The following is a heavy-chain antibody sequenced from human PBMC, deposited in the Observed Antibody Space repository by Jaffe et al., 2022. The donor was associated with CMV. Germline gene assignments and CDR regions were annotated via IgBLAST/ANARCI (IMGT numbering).Heavy chain of an antibody. CDR1: GFTFSSYG. CDR2: IWYDGSNK. V-gene: IGHV3-33*01. J-gene: IGHJ6*02. CDR3: ARRHYYDSSGYYPRLGGYGMDV. D-gene: IGHD3-22*01. Sequence: QVQLVESGGGVVQPGRSLRLSCAASGFTFSSYGMHWVRQAPGKGLEWVAVIWYDGSNKYYADSVKGRFTISRDNSKNTLYLQMNSLRAEDTAVYYCARRHYYDSSGYYPRLGGYGMDVWGQGTTVTVSS.